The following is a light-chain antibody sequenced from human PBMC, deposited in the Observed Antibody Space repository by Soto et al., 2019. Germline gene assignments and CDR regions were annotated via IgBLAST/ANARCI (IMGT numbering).Light chain of an antibody. J-gene: IGKJ5*01. V-gene: IGKV3-15*01. CDR1: QNIRGS. Sequence: SPPSLYASPGKRFALSCRASQNIRGSSAWYQQRSGQAPRLRIYDASTRATGIPPRFSGGGSGTEFTVTISSLQSEDFAIYYCQQSYSTPRTFGQGTRLEI. CDR3: QQSYSTPRT. CDR2: DAS.